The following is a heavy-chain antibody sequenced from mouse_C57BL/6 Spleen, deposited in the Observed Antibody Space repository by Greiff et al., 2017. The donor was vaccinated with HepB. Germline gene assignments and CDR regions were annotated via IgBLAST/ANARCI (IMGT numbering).Heavy chain of an antibody. V-gene: IGHV1-69*01. Sequence: QVQLKQPGAELVMPGASVKLSCKASGYTFTSYWIHWVKQRPGQGLEWIGEIDPSDSYTNYNQKFKGKSTLTVDKSSSTAYMQLSSLTSEDSAVYYCARVLRYYFDYWGQGTTLTVSS. CDR2: IDPSDSYT. CDR3: ARVLRYYFDY. D-gene: IGHD1-1*01. CDR1: GYTFTSYW. J-gene: IGHJ2*01.